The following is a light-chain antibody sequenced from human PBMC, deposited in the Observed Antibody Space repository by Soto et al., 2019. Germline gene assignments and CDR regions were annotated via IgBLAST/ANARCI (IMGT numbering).Light chain of an antibody. V-gene: IGKV3-11*01. J-gene: IGKJ4*01. CDR1: QSVSSS. CDR2: EAS. CDR3: QHRGNWPSVT. Sequence: EIVVTQSPATLSVSPGERVTLSCRASQSVSSSLAWYQQRPGQAPRLLIYEASKRATGIPARFSGSGSGTHFSLTISSLEPEDFAVYYCQHRGNWPSVTFGGGTKLEIK.